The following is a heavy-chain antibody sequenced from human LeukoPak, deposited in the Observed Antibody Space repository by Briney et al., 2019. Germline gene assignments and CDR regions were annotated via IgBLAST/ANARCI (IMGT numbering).Heavy chain of an antibody. CDR2: IYYSGST. J-gene: IGHJ2*01. V-gene: IGHV4-61*05. CDR1: GVSISSSNSY. D-gene: IGHD3-22*01. CDR3: ARTPDTSGYFYGWYFDL. Sequence: SETLSLTCTVSGVSISSSNSYWGWIRQPPGKGLEWIGYIYYSGSTNYNPSLKSRVTISVDMSDNQFSLRLSSVTAADTAVYYCARTPDTSGYFYGWYFDLWGPGTLVTVSS.